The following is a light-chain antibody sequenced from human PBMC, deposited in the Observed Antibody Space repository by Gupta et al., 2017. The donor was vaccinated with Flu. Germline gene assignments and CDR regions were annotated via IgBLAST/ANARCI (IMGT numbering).Light chain of an antibody. CDR1: SSDVGGSNY. V-gene: IGLV2-14*01. J-gene: IGLJ1*01. CDR3: SSYTSSSTLCV. CDR2: EVS. Sequence: TISCTGTSSDVGGSNYVSWYQQHPGKAPKLMIYEVSNRPSGVSNRFSGSKSGNTASLTISGLQAEDEADYYCSSYTSSSTLCVFGTGTKVTVL.